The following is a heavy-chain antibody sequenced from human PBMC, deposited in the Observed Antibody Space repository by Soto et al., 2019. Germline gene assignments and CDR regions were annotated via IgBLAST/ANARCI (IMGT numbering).Heavy chain of an antibody. V-gene: IGHV3-23*01. D-gene: IGHD4-17*01. CDR1: GFTFSSYA. CDR3: AKHVTTYHYGEDFDS. J-gene: IGHJ4*02. CDR2: ISGSGSDT. Sequence: GGSLRLSCAASGFTFSSYALTWVRQAPGKGLEWVSAISGSGSDTYYADSVKGRFTLSRDNSKNTLYLQMNSLRAEDTAVYYCAKHVTTYHYGEDFDSWGQGTLVTVSS.